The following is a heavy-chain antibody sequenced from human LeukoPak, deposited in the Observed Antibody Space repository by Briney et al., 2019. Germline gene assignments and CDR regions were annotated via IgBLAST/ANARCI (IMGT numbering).Heavy chain of an antibody. Sequence: SETLSLTCTVSGGSISIISSSTYYWGSIRQAPGKGLEWIGSLYYGENSHYNPSLKSRATLSVDTSNNQFSLKLTSVTAADAAVYFCARQLPTAAADTRGYCHYWGQGTVVTVSS. J-gene: IGHJ4*02. CDR2: LYYGENS. CDR3: ARQLPTAAADTRGYCHY. CDR1: GGSISIISSSTYY. D-gene: IGHD6-25*01. V-gene: IGHV4-39*01.